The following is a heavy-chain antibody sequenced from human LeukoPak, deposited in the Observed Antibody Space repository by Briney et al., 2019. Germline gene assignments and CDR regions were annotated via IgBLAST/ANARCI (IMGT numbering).Heavy chain of an antibody. CDR2: ISAYNGNT. CDR3: ARDSSSGYTIAAAGLGY. D-gene: IGHD6-13*01. V-gene: IGHV1-18*01. Sequence: ASVKVSCKASGYTFTTYGITWVRRAPGQGLEWMGWISAYNGNTNYAQKFQGRVTMTIDTSTSTAYMELSSLRSEDTAVYYCARDSSSGYTIAAAGLGYWGQGTLVTVSS. CDR1: GYTFTTYG. J-gene: IGHJ4*02.